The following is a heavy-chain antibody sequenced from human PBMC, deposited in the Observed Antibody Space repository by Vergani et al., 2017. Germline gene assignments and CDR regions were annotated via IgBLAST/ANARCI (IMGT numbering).Heavy chain of an antibody. Sequence: EVQLLESGGGLVQPGGSLRLSCAASGFTFSSYAMSWVRQAPGKGLEWVSAISGSGGSTYYADSVKGRFTISRDNSKNTLYLQMNSLRAEDTAVYYCARAGYCSGGSCYSAEGYFDLWGRGTLVTVSS. V-gene: IGHV3-23*01. CDR3: ARAGYCSGGSCYSAEGYFDL. CDR2: ISGSGGST. D-gene: IGHD2-15*01. CDR1: GFTFSSYA. J-gene: IGHJ2*01.